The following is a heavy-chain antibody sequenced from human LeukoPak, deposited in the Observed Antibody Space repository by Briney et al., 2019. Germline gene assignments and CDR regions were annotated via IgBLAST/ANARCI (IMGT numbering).Heavy chain of an antibody. Sequence: SETLTLTCTVSGASISSYFWSWIRQPPGKGLEWIGYIYSSGGTNYNPSLKSRVAMSVDTSKNQFSLKLSSVTAADTAVYYCARGLYNWNYVYVYWGQGTLVTVSS. CDR3: ARGLYNWNYVYVY. J-gene: IGHJ4*02. D-gene: IGHD1-7*01. V-gene: IGHV4-59*01. CDR1: GASISSYF. CDR2: IYSSGGT.